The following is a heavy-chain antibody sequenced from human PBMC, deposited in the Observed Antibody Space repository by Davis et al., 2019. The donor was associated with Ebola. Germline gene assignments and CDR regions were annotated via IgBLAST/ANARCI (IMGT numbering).Heavy chain of an antibody. CDR2: ISGSSSDI. J-gene: IGHJ6*04. D-gene: IGHD3-3*01. CDR1: GFTFSSNT. Sequence: GESLKISCAASGFTFSSNTMHWVRQAPGKGLEWVSSISGSSSDIYYADSMKGRFTISRDNAKNSLYLQMNSLRAEDTAVYYCAKSGLSFGVVKYHYGMDVWGKGTTVTVSS. V-gene: IGHV3-21*04. CDR3: AKSGLSFGVVKYHYGMDV.